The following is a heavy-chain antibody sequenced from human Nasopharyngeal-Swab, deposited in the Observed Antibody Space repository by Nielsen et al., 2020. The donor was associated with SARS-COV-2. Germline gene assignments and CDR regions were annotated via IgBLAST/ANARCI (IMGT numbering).Heavy chain of an antibody. Sequence: GESLNTSCQGSGYSFTSYWIAWLRQMPGKGLEWMGIIYPGDSDTRYSPSFQGQVTISADKSINTAYLQWSSLKASDTAMYYCAWKSSGWYGSYDYWGQGTLVTVSS. CDR2: IYPGDSDT. V-gene: IGHV5-51*01. J-gene: IGHJ4*02. CDR1: GYSFTSYW. D-gene: IGHD6-19*01. CDR3: AWKSSGWYGSYDY.